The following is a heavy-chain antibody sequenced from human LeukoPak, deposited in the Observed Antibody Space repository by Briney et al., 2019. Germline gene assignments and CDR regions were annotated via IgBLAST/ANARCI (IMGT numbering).Heavy chain of an antibody. CDR1: GFTFDDYA. Sequence: GGSLRLSCAASGFTFDDYAMHWVRQAPGKGLEWVSGMSWNSGSIGYADSVKGRFTISRDNAKNSLYLQMNSLRAEDTALYYCAKGRWGTYYYGMDVWGQGTTVTVSS. CDR3: AKGRWGTYYYGMDV. CDR2: MSWNSGSI. J-gene: IGHJ6*02. D-gene: IGHD2-8*02. V-gene: IGHV3-9*01.